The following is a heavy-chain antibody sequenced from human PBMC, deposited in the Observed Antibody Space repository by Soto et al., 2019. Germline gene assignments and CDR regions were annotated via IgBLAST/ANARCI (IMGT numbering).Heavy chain of an antibody. CDR3: ANRGWYEDF. V-gene: IGHV3-23*01. D-gene: IGHD6-19*01. CDR2: ISGNGGST. Sequence: PGGSLRLSCAASGFTFSSYAMSWVRQAPGKGLEWVSAISGNGGSTYYADSVKGRFTISRDNSKSTLYLQVNSLRAEDTAVYYCANRGWYEDFWGQGTLVTVSS. J-gene: IGHJ4*02. CDR1: GFTFSSYA.